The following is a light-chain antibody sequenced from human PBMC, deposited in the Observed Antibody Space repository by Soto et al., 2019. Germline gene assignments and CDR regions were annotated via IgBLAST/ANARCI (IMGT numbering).Light chain of an antibody. CDR2: KAS. CDR1: QSISNW. CDR3: HPSNLYRA. J-gene: IGKJ1*01. Sequence: DIQMNNSPSSLSATVGDRVPITCRASQSISNWLAWHQQKPGKAPKLLIYKASTLESGVPSRFSGSGYGTEFTLTISSLQPDDFATYYCHPSNLYRAFAQGTKVDI. V-gene: IGKV1-5*03.